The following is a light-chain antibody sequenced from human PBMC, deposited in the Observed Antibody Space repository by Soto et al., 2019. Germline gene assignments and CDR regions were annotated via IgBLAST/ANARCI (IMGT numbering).Light chain of an antibody. Sequence: QSALTQPASVSGSPGQSITISCTGTSSDVGRYNYVSWYQHHPVKAPKLMIYEVSNRPSGVSNRFSGSKSGNTASLTISGLQGEDEADYYCSSYTYSSTLVFGGGTKVTVL. CDR1: SSDVGRYNY. CDR2: EVS. V-gene: IGLV2-14*01. CDR3: SSYTYSSTLV. J-gene: IGLJ2*01.